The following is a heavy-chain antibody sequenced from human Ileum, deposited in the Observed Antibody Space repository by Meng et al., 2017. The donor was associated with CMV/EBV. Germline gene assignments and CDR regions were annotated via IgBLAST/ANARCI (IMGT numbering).Heavy chain of an antibody. CDR3: ARDWEDTMDHGDYYYGMDV. CDR2: IIPILGIV. J-gene: IGHJ6*02. Sequence: SVKVACKASGGTFSSYTISWVRQAPGQGVEWMGRIIPILGIVNYAQKFQGRVTITADKSTSTAYMELSSLRSEDTAVYYCARDWEDTMDHGDYYYGMDVWGQGTTVTVSS. D-gene: IGHD3-10*01. CDR1: GGTFSSYT. V-gene: IGHV1-69*04.